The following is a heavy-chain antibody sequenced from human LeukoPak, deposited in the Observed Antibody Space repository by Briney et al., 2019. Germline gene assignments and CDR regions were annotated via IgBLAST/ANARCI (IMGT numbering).Heavy chain of an antibody. D-gene: IGHD3-3*01. Sequence: GESLKISCKTSGYNFTNYWIAWVRQMPGKGLEWMGIVYPRDSDTRFSPSFQGQVTFSADKSISTAYLQWSRLQASDTAMYYCARHVVRYYDSWSAYSDVWGQGTMVTVSS. CDR1: GYNFTNYW. CDR2: VYPRDSDT. V-gene: IGHV5-51*01. CDR3: ARHVVRYYDSWSAYSDV. J-gene: IGHJ3*01.